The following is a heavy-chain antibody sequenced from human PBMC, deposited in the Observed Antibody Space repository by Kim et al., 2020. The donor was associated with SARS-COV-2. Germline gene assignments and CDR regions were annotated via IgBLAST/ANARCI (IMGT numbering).Heavy chain of an antibody. CDR2: INTNTGNP. CDR3: ARDQWGVVTQNWFDP. Sequence: ASVKVSCKASGYTFTSYAMNWVRQAPGQGLEWMGWINTNTGNPTYAQGFTGRFVFSLDTSVSTAYLQISSLKAEDTAVYYCARDQWGVVTQNWFDPWGQGTLVTVSS. CDR1: GYTFTSYA. V-gene: IGHV7-4-1*02. J-gene: IGHJ5*02. D-gene: IGHD4-4*01.